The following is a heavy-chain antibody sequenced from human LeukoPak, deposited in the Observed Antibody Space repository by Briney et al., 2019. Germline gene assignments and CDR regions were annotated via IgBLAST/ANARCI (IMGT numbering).Heavy chain of an antibody. CDR1: GYSFTSYW. CDR3: ARQRSRQQLIEYYFDY. V-gene: IGHV5-51*01. J-gene: IGHJ4*02. D-gene: IGHD6-13*01. CDR2: IYPGDSDT. Sequence: GESLKISCKGSGYSFTSYWIGWVRQMPGKGLEWMGIIYPGDSDTRYGPSFQGQVTISADKSISTAYLQWSSLKASDTAMYYCARQRSRQQLIEYYFDYWGQGTLVTVSS.